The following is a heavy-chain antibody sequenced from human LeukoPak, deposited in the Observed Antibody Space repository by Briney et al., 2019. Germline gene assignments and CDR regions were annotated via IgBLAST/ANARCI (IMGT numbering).Heavy chain of an antibody. J-gene: IGHJ3*02. CDR2: ISSSSSTI. D-gene: IGHD3-10*01. CDR3: AKPLTLVRGAFDT. Sequence: PGGSLRLSCAASGFTFSSYSMNWVRQAPGKGLEWVSYISSSSSTIYYADSVKGRFTISRDNAKNSLYLQMNSLTTEDTALYFCAKPLTLVRGAFDTWGQGTMVTVSS. V-gene: IGHV3-48*01. CDR1: GFTFSSYS.